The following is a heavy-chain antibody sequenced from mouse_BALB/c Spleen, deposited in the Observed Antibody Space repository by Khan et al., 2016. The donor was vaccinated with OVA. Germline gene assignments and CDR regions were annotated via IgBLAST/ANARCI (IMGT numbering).Heavy chain of an antibody. CDR3: ARRTTGYALDY. CDR1: GYSFTSHT. Sequence: VQGVESGAELARPGASVKMSCKASGYSFTSHTMHWVKQRPGQGLEWIGYINPRSGYTNYNQKFNDKATLTADKSSSTAYMQLSSLTSEDSAVYYCARRTTGYALDYWGQGTSVTVSS. J-gene: IGHJ4*01. D-gene: IGHD2-14*01. V-gene: IGHV1-4*01. CDR2: INPRSGYT.